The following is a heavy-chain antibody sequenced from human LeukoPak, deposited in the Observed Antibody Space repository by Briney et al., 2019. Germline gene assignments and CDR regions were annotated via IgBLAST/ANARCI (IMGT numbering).Heavy chain of an antibody. V-gene: IGHV4-59*11. CDR3: ARDVAEAFDI. J-gene: IGHJ3*02. D-gene: IGHD6-13*01. Sequence: PSETLSLTCTVSDGAINSHYWSWIRQPPGKGLECIGYIYDRGSTKYNPSLMSRVTMSLDTSKNQFSLKMTSVTAADTAVYYCARDVAEAFDIWGQGTMVTVSS. CDR2: IYDRGST. CDR1: DGAINSHY.